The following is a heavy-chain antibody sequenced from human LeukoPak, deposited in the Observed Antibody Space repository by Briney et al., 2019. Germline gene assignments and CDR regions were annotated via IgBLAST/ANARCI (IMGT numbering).Heavy chain of an antibody. CDR2: ISYDGSNK. CDR3: ARGNPFDY. J-gene: IGHJ4*02. V-gene: IGHV3-30-3*01. D-gene: IGHD1-14*01. CDR1: GFTFSSYA. Sequence: GGSLRLSCAASGFTFSSYAMHWVRQAPGKGLEWVAVISYDGSNKYCADSVKGRFTISRDNSKNTLYLQMNSLRAEDTAVYYCARGNPFDYWGQGTLVTVSS.